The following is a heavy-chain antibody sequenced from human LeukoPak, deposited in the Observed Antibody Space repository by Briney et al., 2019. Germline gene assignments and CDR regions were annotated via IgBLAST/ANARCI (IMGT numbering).Heavy chain of an antibody. CDR2: ISYDGRTD. CDR3: AVVAGRFPPDY. Sequence: GGSLRLSCAASGFTFSIHAMHWVRQAPGKGLEWLAYISYDGRTDYHADSVKGRFSISRDNSKNTLFLQMHNLRVDDTAMYYCAVVAGRFPPDYWGQGTLVTVSS. J-gene: IGHJ4*02. V-gene: IGHV3-30*03. CDR1: GFTFSIHA. D-gene: IGHD6-19*01.